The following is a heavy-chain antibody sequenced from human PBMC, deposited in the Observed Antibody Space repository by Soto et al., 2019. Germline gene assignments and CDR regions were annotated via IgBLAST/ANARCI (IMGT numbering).Heavy chain of an antibody. CDR1: GYTFTSYA. CDR2: INAGNGNT. J-gene: IGHJ4*02. Sequence: ASVKVSCKASGYTFTSYAMHWVRQAPGQRLEWMGWINAGNGNTKYSQKFQGRFTITRDTSASTAYMELSSLRFEDTAVYYCARVYSYGSFYDYWGQGTLVTVSS. D-gene: IGHD5-18*01. CDR3: ARVYSYGSFYDY. V-gene: IGHV1-3*01.